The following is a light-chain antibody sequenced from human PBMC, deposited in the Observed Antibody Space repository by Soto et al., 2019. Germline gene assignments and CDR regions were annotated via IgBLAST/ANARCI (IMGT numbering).Light chain of an antibody. CDR2: ATS. J-gene: IGKJ2*03. V-gene: IGKV3-20*01. CDR3: QQYGSSLMYS. Sequence: EIVLTQSPGTLSLSPGERATLSCRASQTIRSDFLAWYQQKPGQAPRLLIYATSSRAADIPDRFSGSGSRTDFTLTISRLESEDFAVYYCQQYGSSLMYSFGQGTKLEIK. CDR1: QTIRSDF.